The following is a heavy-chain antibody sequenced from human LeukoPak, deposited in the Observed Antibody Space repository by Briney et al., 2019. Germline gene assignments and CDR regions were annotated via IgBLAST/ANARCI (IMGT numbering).Heavy chain of an antibody. CDR1: GFTPSSDW. J-gene: IGHJ4*02. V-gene: IGHV3-74*01. D-gene: IGHD5-12*01. CDR3: AKDTVASSFDH. Sequence: PGGSLRLSYAGSGFTPSSDWVHWVRQVPGKGLVWVARISRESDGSGTNYADSVKGRFSISRDRATNTVHLQMNSLRAEDTAVYYCAKDTVASSFDHWGQGTLVTVSS. CDR2: ISRESDGSGT.